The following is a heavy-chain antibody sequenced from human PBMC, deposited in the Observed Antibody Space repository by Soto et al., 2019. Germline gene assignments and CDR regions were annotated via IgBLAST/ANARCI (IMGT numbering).Heavy chain of an antibody. CDR2: MKGYSGDP. Sequence: QVQLLQSGAEVKKPGASVKISCKASGYTFNNYEINWVRQAPAQGLEWLGWMKGYSGDPLYAQNFQGRLTLTRDTSTNTAYLELTTLAYEDTAIYFCARRRGESYYGLDYWGQGTRVTVSS. V-gene: IGHV1-8*01. CDR1: GYTFNNYE. D-gene: IGHD1-26*01. J-gene: IGHJ4*02. CDR3: ARRRGESYYGLDY.